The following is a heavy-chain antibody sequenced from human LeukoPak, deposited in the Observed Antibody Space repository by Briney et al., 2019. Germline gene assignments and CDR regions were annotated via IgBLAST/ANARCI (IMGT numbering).Heavy chain of an antibody. CDR2: IYTSGST. J-gene: IGHJ3*02. Sequence: SETLSLTCTVSGGSISSGSYYWSWIRQPAGKGLEWIGRIYTSGSTNYNPSLKSRVTMSVDTSKNQVSLKLSSVTAADTAVYYCARKKCSSTSCYKELGAFDIWGQGTMVTASS. D-gene: IGHD2-2*02. CDR3: ARKKCSSTSCYKELGAFDI. V-gene: IGHV4-61*02. CDR1: GGSISSGSYY.